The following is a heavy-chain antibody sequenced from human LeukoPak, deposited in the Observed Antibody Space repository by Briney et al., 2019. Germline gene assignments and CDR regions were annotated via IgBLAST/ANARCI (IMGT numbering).Heavy chain of an antibody. CDR3: ARGPRYIVVVPAAIRFDY. CDR2: INPNSGVT. CDR1: GYTLTELS. D-gene: IGHD2-2*02. J-gene: IGHJ4*02. Sequence: ASVKVSCKVSGYTLTELSMHWVRQAPGKGLEWMGWINPNSGVTNYAQKFQGRVTMTRDTSISTAYMELSRLRSDDTAVYYCARGPRYIVVVPAAIRFDYWGQGTLVTVSS. V-gene: IGHV1-2*02.